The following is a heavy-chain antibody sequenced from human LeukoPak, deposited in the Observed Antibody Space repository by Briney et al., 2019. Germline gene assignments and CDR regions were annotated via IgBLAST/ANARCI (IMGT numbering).Heavy chain of an antibody. V-gene: IGHV3-53*05. D-gene: IGHD6-19*01. CDR2: LYSGGYA. J-gene: IGHJ4*02. CDR3: ARVPKYSSGWWYFDY. Sequence: GGSLRLSCAASGFTVSSTYMTWVRQAPGKGLEWVSVLYSGGYANYTGSVEGRFTISRDNSKNTLYLQMGSLRAEDMAVYYCARVPKYSSGWWYFDYWGLGTLVTVSS. CDR1: GFTVSSTY.